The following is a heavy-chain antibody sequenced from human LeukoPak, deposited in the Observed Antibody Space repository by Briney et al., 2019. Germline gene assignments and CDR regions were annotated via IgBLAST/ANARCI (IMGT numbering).Heavy chain of an antibody. J-gene: IGHJ4*02. CDR3: AKGAKSQRITMIVVDY. CDR2: ISGSGGST. Sequence: GSLRLSCAASGLTFSSYAMSWVRQAPGKGLEWVSAISGSGGSTYYADSVKGRFTISRDNSKNTLYLQMNSLRAEDTAVYYCAKGAKSQRITMIVVDYWGQGTLVTVSS. V-gene: IGHV3-23*01. CDR1: GLTFSSYA. D-gene: IGHD3-22*01.